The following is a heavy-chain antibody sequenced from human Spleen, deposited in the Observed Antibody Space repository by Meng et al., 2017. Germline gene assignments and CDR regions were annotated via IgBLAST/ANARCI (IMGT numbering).Heavy chain of an antibody. J-gene: IGHJ5*02. V-gene: IGHV3-33*01. Sequence: GESLKISCASSGFTFSTYGMHWVRQPPGKGLEWVAVIWYDGSHKYYGDSVKGRFIISRDNSKNTLYLQMNSLRAEDTAVYYCARDPRHYYDSSGYYSFWFDPWGQGTLVTVSS. CDR1: GFTFSTYG. CDR3: ARDPRHYYDSSGYYSFWFDP. CDR2: IWYDGSHK. D-gene: IGHD3-22*01.